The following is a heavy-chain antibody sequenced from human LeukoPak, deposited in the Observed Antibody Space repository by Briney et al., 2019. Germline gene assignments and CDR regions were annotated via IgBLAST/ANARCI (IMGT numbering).Heavy chain of an antibody. D-gene: IGHD1-26*01. CDR1: GFTFDDYA. CDR3: AQAVGATTAHHLFDS. Sequence: GRSLRLSCAASGFTFDDYALHWVRHAPGKGLEWVSGISGNSGSICYADSVKGRFTISRDNAKNSLYLQMDSLRAEEMALYYCAQAVGATTAHHLFDSWRQATLATVSS. CDR2: ISGNSGSI. V-gene: IGHV3-9*03. J-gene: IGHJ4*02.